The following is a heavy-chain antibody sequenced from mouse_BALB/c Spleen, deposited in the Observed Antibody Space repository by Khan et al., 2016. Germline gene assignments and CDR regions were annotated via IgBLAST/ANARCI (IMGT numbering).Heavy chain of an antibody. CDR3: DRGDGDTAWLAY. CDR2: IYPANGDT. Sequence: VQLQQAGAELVRSGASVKLSCIGSVFNIKDYYMHWVKQRPEQGLEWIGWIYPANGDTEYAPKFQGKATMTADTSSNPAYLQLSSLTSEDTAVYYCDRGDGDTAWLAYGGQGTLVTVSA. CDR1: VFNIKDYY. D-gene: IGHD2-13*01. V-gene: IGHV14-4*02. J-gene: IGHJ3*01.